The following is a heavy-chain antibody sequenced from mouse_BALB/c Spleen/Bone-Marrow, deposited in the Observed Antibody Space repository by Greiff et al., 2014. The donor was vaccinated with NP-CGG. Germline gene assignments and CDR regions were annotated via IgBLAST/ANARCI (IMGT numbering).Heavy chain of an antibody. CDR3: ARGVSMDY. V-gene: IGHV5-4*02. CDR1: GFTFSDYY. Sequence: VQLQQSGGGLVKPGGSLKLSCAASGFTFSDYYMYWVRQTPEKRLEWVATISDGGSYTYYPDSVKGRFTISRDNAKNNLFLQLSSLKSEDTAMYYCARGVSMDYWGQGTSVTVSS. CDR2: ISDGGSYT. J-gene: IGHJ4*01.